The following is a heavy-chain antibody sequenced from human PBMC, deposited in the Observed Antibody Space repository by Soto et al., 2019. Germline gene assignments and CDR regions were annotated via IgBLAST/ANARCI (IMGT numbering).Heavy chain of an antibody. V-gene: IGHV3-15*07. CDR2: MKSNTDGGTT. CDR3: TTGPQEPFDD. D-gene: IGHD1-26*01. Sequence: GGSLRLSCAASGFTFSNAWMNWVRQAQEKGLEWVGRMKSNTDGGTTDYAAPVKGRFTISRDDSKDTLYLQMNSLITYDAAVEYCTTGPQEPFDDWGQGTLVTVSS. CDR1: GFTFSNAW. J-gene: IGHJ4*02.